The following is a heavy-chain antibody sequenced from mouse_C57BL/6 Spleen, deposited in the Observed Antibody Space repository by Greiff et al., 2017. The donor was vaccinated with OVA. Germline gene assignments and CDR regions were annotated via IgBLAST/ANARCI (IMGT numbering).Heavy chain of an antibody. CDR3: ARGGGNYDYEGYYCDY. CDR2: FYPGSGSI. D-gene: IGHD2-4*01. J-gene: IGHJ2*01. CDR1: GYTFTEYT. V-gene: IGHV1-62-2*01. Sequence: QVQLKQSGAELVKPGASVKLSCKASGYTFTEYTIHWVKQRSGQGLEWIGWFYPGSGSIKYNEKFKDKATLTADKSSSTVYMELSRLTSEDSAVYFCARGGGNYDYEGYYCDYWGQGTTLTVSS.